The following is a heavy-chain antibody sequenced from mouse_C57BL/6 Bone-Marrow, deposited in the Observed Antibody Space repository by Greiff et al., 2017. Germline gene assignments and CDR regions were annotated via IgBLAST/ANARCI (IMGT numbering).Heavy chain of an antibody. V-gene: IGHV1-39*01. CDR3: ARAFYYGSSHGRYFDV. J-gene: IGHJ1*03. D-gene: IGHD1-1*01. Sequence: VQLQQSGPELVKPGASVKISCKASGYSFTDYNMNWVQQSNGKSLEWIGVINPNYGTTSYNQKFKGTAPLTVDQSSSTAYMQLNSLTSDDSAVSYCARAFYYGSSHGRYFDVWGTGTTVTVSS. CDR1: GYSFTDYN. CDR2: INPNYGTT.